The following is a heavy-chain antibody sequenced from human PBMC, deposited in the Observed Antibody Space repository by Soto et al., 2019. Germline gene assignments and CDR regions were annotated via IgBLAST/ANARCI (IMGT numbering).Heavy chain of an antibody. CDR2: ISANGDST. D-gene: IGHD5-18*01. J-gene: IGHJ4*02. Sequence: PGGSLRLSCAASGFTFSNYAISWVRQAPGKGLEWVSGISANGDSTYYADSVKGRFTISRDNAKSTLYLQMNSLRADDTAVVYCAKQGGYSYGHIDYWGQGTLVTVSS. CDR3: AKQGGYSYGHIDY. V-gene: IGHV3-23*01. CDR1: GFTFSNYA.